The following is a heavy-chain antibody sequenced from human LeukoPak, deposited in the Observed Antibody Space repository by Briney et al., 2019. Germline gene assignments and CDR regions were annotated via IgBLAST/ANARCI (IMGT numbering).Heavy chain of an antibody. V-gene: IGHV1-8*01. Sequence: ASVKVSCKASGYTFTSYDINWVRQATGQGLEWMGWMNPNSGNTGYAQKFRGRVTMTRNTSISTAYMELSSLRSEDTAVYYCARGRRQSSAAGRGSGMDVWGQGTTVTVSS. CDR3: ARGRRQSSAAGRGSGMDV. J-gene: IGHJ6*02. CDR2: MNPNSGNT. CDR1: GYTFTSYD. D-gene: IGHD6-13*01.